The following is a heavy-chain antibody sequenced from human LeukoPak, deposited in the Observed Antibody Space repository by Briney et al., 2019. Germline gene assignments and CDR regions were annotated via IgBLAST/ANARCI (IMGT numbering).Heavy chain of an antibody. D-gene: IGHD5/OR15-5a*01. CDR2: ISVSNGNT. CDR3: ARILRLTVSFDP. J-gene: IGHJ5*02. Sequence: ASVKVSCKASGYTFTSYGISWVRQAPGQGLEWMGWISVSNGNTNYAQNFQGRVTMTTDTSTSTAYMEQRSLRSDDTAVYYCARILRLTVSFDPWGQGTLVTVSS. CDR1: GYTFTSYG. V-gene: IGHV1-18*01.